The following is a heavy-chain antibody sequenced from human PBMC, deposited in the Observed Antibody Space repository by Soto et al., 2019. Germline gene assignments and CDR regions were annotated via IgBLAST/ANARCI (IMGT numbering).Heavy chain of an antibody. CDR2: IYSGGST. J-gene: IGHJ6*02. D-gene: IGHD1-26*01. CDR3: ARPIVGATWNYYYGMDV. V-gene: IGHV3-53*01. CDR1: GFTVSSNY. Sequence: EVQLVESGGGLIQPGGSLRLSCAASGFTVSSNYMSWVRQAPGKGLEWVSVIYSGGSTYYADSVKGRFTISRDNSKNTLYLQMNSRRAEDTAVYYCARPIVGATWNYYYGMDVLGQGTTVTVSS.